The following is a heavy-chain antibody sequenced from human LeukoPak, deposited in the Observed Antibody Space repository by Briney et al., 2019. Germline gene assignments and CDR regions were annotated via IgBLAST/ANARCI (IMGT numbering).Heavy chain of an antibody. V-gene: IGHV4-34*01. D-gene: IGHD6-13*01. CDR2: INHSGNS. CDR3: ARGGDGQQLVLVY. J-gene: IGHJ4*02. CDR1: GGSFSGYY. Sequence: SETLSLTCTVYGGSFSGYYWSWIRQPPGKGLEWIGEINHSGNSNYNPSLKSRVTISADTAKSQFSLKLNSETAADTAVYYCARGGDGQQLVLVYWGQGTLVTVSS.